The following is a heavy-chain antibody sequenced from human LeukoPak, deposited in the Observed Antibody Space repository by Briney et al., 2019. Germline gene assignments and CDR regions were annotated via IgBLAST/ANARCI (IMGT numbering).Heavy chain of an antibody. Sequence: GASVKVSCKASGYTFTSYGISWVRQAPGQGLERMGWISAYNGNTNYAQKLQGRVTMTTDTSTTTAYMELRSLRSDDTAVYYCARLCSTTSCYGRFGMDVWGKGTTVTVSS. CDR3: ARLCSTTSCYGRFGMDV. V-gene: IGHV1-18*04. CDR2: ISAYNGNT. D-gene: IGHD2-2*01. J-gene: IGHJ6*04. CDR1: GYTFTSYG.